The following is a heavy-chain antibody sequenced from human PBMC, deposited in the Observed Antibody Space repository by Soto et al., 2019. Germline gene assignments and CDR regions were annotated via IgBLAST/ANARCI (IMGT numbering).Heavy chain of an antibody. Sequence: ASVKVSCKASGYTFTSYGISWVRQAPGQGLEWMGWISAYNGNTNYAQKLQGRVTMTTDTSTSTAYMELRSLRSDDTAVYYCARDLSSYSSSCYPFDYWGQGTLVTVSS. V-gene: IGHV1-18*01. CDR1: GYTFTSYG. CDR2: ISAYNGNT. CDR3: ARDLSSYSSSCYPFDY. J-gene: IGHJ4*02. D-gene: IGHD6-13*01.